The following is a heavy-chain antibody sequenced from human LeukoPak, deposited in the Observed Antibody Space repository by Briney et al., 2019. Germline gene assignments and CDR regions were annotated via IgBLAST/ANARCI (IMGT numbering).Heavy chain of an antibody. J-gene: IGHJ4*02. CDR1: GYSFTGYY. V-gene: IGHV1-2*02. CDR2: INPNSGVT. D-gene: IGHD5-12*01. Sequence: ASVKVSCKASGYSFTGYYMHWVRQAPGQGLEWMGWINPNSGVTDYAQKFQGRVTMTRDTSISTAYMEVTRLRSDDTAVYYCARVRRDGYNSAFDYWGQGTLVTVSS. CDR3: ARVRRDGYNSAFDY.